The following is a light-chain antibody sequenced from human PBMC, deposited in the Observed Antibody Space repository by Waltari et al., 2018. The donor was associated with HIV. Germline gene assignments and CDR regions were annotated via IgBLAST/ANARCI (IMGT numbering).Light chain of an antibody. CDR2: EVS. CDR1: SRDVGGSNY. Sequence: QSALTQPPSASGSPGQSVTISCPGTSRDVGGSNYVPWYQQHPGKAPKLLIAEVSKRPSGVPDRFSGSKSGNTASLTVSGLQAEDEADYYCSSYAGSINVLFGGGTKLAVL. J-gene: IGLJ2*01. V-gene: IGLV2-8*01. CDR3: SSYAGSINVL.